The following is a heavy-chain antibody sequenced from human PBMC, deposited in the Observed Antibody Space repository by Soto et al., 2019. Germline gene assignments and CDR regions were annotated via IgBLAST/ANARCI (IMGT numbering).Heavy chain of an antibody. Sequence: QVQLVQSGAEVKKPGASVKVSCKASGYSFATYGFSWVRQAPGQGLECVAWISAHNGDTHYSQKFQGRVTLTTDTSTNTGYMELRSLTSDDTAVYFSATEPIYYNDGSGYYPLGHWGQGTLVTVSS. CDR3: ATEPIYYNDGSGYYPLGH. D-gene: IGHD3-22*01. J-gene: IGHJ4*02. CDR1: GYSFATYG. CDR2: ISAHNGDT. V-gene: IGHV1-18*04.